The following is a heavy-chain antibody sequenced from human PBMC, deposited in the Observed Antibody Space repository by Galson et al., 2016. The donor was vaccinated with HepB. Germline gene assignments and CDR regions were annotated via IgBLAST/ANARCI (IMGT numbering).Heavy chain of an antibody. Sequence: SLRLSCAASGFTFSSYSMNWVRQAPGKGLEWVSYISSSSSYIYYADSVKGRFTISRDNAKKSLYLQMNSLRAEDTAVYYCARADCSGGSCPMPFDYWGQGTLVTVSS. V-gene: IGHV3-21*05. CDR3: ARADCSGGSCPMPFDY. CDR2: ISSSSSYI. CDR1: GFTFSSYS. D-gene: IGHD2-15*01. J-gene: IGHJ4*02.